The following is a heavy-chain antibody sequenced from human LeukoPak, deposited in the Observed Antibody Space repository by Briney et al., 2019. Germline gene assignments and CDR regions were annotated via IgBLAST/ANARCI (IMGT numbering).Heavy chain of an antibody. V-gene: IGHV3-23*01. CDR1: GFTFSSYA. CDR3: AKDLPDYGDYIEGY. D-gene: IGHD4-17*01. Sequence: GGSLRLSCATSGFTFSSYAMSWVRQAPGKGLEWVSAISGSGGSTYYADSVKGRFTFSRDNSKNTVYLQMNFLRAEDTAIYYCAKDLPDYGDYIEGYWGQGTLVTVSS. J-gene: IGHJ4*02. CDR2: ISGSGGST.